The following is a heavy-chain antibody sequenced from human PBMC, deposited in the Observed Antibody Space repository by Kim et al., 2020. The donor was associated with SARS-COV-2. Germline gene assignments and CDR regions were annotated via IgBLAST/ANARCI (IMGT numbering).Heavy chain of an antibody. D-gene: IGHD3-10*01. CDR3: AKDKKGYYGSGSPSGIDY. V-gene: IGHV3-30*18. J-gene: IGHJ4*02. CDR2: ISYDGSNK. CDR1: GFTFSSYG. Sequence: GGSLRLSCAASGFTFSSYGMHWVRQAPGKGLEWVAVISYDGSNKYYADSVKGRFTISRDNSKNTLYLQMNSLRAEDTAVYYCAKDKKGYYGSGSPSGIDYWGQGTLVTVSS.